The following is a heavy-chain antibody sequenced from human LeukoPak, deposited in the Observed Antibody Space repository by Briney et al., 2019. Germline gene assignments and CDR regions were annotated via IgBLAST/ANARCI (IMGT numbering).Heavy chain of an antibody. CDR3: ARDREMVAATSYYYYYYGMDV. V-gene: IGHV3-21*01. CDR1: GFTFSSYS. J-gene: IGHJ6*04. D-gene: IGHD2-15*01. Sequence: LGGSLRLSCAASGFTFSSYSMNWVRQAPGEGLEWVSSISSSSSYIYYADSVKGRFTISRDNAKNSLYLQMNSLRAEDTAVYYCARDREMVAATSYYYYYYGMDVWGKGTTVTVSS. CDR2: ISSSSSYI.